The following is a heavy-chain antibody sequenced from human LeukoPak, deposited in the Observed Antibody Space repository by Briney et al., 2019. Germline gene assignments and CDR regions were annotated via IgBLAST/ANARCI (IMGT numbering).Heavy chain of an antibody. D-gene: IGHD4-17*01. J-gene: IGHJ6*03. CDR3: AKVVTTVTTYDGMDV. CDR1: GFTFSSYA. V-gene: IGHV3-23*01. Sequence: PGGSLRLSCAASGFTFSSYAMSWVRQTPGKGPEWVSTISGSGSGGFPYYADSVKGRFAISRDNSKNTLYLQMNSLRAEDTTVYYCAKVVTTVTTYDGMDVWGKGTTVTVSS. CDR2: ISGSGSGGFP.